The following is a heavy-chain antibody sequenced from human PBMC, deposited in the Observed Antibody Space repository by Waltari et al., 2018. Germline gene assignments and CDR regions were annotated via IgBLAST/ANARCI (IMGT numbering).Heavy chain of an antibody. CDR1: GYTFTSYG. Sequence: QVQLVQSGAEVKKPGASVKVSCKASGYTFTSYGISWVRQAPGQGLEWMGWINDYNGNTNYAQKLQGRVTRTTDTSTSTAYMELRSLRSDDTAVYYCARASITMIVVAPPDYWGQGTLVTVSS. D-gene: IGHD3-22*01. V-gene: IGHV1-18*01. CDR2: INDYNGNT. CDR3: ARASITMIVVAPPDY. J-gene: IGHJ4*02.